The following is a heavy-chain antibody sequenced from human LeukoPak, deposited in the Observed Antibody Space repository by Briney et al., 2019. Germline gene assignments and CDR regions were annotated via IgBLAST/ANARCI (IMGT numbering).Heavy chain of an antibody. J-gene: IGHJ6*03. Sequence: GGSLRLSCAASEFSVGSNYMTWVRQAPGKGLEWVSLIYSGGSTYYADSVKGRFTISRDNSKNTLYLQMNSLRAEDTAVYYCARRGNYYYYMDVWGKGTPVTVSS. CDR3: ARRGNYYYYMDV. CDR1: EFSVGSNY. CDR2: IYSGGST. V-gene: IGHV3-66*04. D-gene: IGHD3-16*01.